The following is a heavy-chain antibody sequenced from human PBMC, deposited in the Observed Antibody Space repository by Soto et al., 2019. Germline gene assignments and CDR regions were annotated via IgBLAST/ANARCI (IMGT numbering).Heavy chain of an antibody. CDR1: GCSISSYY. D-gene: IGHD5-18*01. Sequence: SETLSLTCTVSGCSISSYYWSWIRQPPGKGLEWIGYIYYSGSTNYNPSLKSRVTISVDTSKNQFSLKLSSVTAADTAVYYCARGVVDTDMANYDYWGQGTLVTVSS. CDR3: ARGVVDTDMANYDY. J-gene: IGHJ4*02. CDR2: IYYSGST. V-gene: IGHV4-59*01.